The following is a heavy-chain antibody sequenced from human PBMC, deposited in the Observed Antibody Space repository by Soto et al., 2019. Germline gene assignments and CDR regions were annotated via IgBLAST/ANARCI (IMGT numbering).Heavy chain of an antibody. J-gene: IGHJ6*02. CDR2: IYYSGST. D-gene: IGHD6-19*01. Sequence: SETLSLTCTVSGGSISSGGYYWSWIRQHPGKGLEWIGYIYYSGSTYYNPSLKSRVTISVDTSKNQFSLKLSSVTAADTAVYYCARRGLDDYYYYGMDVGGQGTTVTVSS. CDR1: GGSISSGGYY. CDR3: ARRGLDDYYYYGMDV. V-gene: IGHV4-31*03.